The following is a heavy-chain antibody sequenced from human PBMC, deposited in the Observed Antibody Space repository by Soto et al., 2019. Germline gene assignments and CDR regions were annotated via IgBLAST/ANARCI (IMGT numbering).Heavy chain of an antibody. Sequence: GGSLRLSCAASGFTPFSYYSMNWVRQAPGKGLEWVSFISGRGSPIYYADSVRGRFTISRDNAKNSLSLEMNNLRVEDTAVYYCARVRGHSYGYVDYWGQGTLVTVS. D-gene: IGHD5-18*01. V-gene: IGHV3-48*04. J-gene: IGHJ4*02. CDR2: ISGRGSPI. CDR3: ARVRGHSYGYVDY. CDR1: GFTPFSYYS.